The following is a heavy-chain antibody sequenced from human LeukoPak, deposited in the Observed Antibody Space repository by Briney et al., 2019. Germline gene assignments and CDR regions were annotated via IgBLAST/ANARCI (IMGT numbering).Heavy chain of an antibody. D-gene: IGHD2-2*01. CDR2: INHIGST. CDR1: GGSFSGYY. J-gene: IGHJ6*03. CDR3: ARGRHCSSTSCYRIRYYYYYMDV. V-gene: IGHV4-34*01. Sequence: SETLSLTCAVYGGSFSGYYWSWIRQPPGKGRGWIGEINHIGSTNYNPSLKSRVTISVDTSKNQFSLKLSSVTAADTAVYYCARGRHCSSTSCYRIRYYYYYMDVWGKGTTVTVSS.